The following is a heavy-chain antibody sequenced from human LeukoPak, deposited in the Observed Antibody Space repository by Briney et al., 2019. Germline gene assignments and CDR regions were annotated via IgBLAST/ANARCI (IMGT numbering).Heavy chain of an antibody. CDR2: TYYRSTWYN. CDR1: GDSVSSNSVT. D-gene: IGHD2-2*01. V-gene: IGHV6-1*01. CDR3: ARRLTQYDCFDP. Sequence: SQTLSLTCALSGDSVSSNSVTWNWIRQSPSRGLEWLGRTYYRSTWYNDYAVSVRGRITVNPDTSKNQFSLHLNSVTPEDTAVYYCARRLTQYDCFDPWGQGILVTVTS. J-gene: IGHJ5*02.